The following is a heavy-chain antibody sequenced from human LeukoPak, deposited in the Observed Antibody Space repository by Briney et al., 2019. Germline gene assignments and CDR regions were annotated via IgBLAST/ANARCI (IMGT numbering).Heavy chain of an antibody. CDR3: ARRSDNWFDP. J-gene: IGHJ5*02. CDR2: INPNSGRT. V-gene: IGHV1-2*02. Sequence: GASVKVSCKASGYSFTGYYMHWVRQAPGQGLEWMGWINPNSGRTNYAQKFQGRVTMTRDTSISTAYMDLSSLRFDDTAVYYCARRSDNWFDPWGQGTLATVSS. CDR1: GYSFTGYY.